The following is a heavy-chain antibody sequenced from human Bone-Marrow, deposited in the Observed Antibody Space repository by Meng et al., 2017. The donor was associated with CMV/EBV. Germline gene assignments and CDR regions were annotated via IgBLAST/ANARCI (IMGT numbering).Heavy chain of an antibody. CDR3: ARAGYCSSTSCYGHGMDV. J-gene: IGHJ6*02. D-gene: IGHD2-2*01. V-gene: IGHV4-4*02. Sequence: GSLRLSCAVSGGSISSSNWWSWVRQPPGKGLEWIGEIYHSGGTNYNPSLKSRVTISVDKSKHQFSLKLSSVTAADTAVYYCARAGYCSSTSCYGHGMDVWGQGTTVTVSS. CDR2: IYHSGGT. CDR1: GGSISSSNW.